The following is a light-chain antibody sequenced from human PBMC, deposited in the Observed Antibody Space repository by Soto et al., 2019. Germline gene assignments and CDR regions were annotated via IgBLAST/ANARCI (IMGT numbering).Light chain of an antibody. CDR3: SSYSSSSALDVL. CDR2: EVT. V-gene: IGLV2-14*01. Sequence: QSALTQPASVSGSPGQSITISCTGTSSDVGGYNYVSWYQQYPGKAPKLMIYEVTYRPSGVSNRFSGSKSGNTASLTISGLQAEDEADYYCSSYSSSSALDVLFGGGTKVTVL. CDR1: SSDVGGYNY. J-gene: IGLJ2*01.